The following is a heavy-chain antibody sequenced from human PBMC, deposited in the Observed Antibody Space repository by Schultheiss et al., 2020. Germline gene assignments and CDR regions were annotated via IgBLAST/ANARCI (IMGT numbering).Heavy chain of an antibody. V-gene: IGHV3-23*01. CDR3: ARGGRGMDV. CDR2: IGAGGRT. CDR1: GFTFSSYW. J-gene: IGHJ6*02. Sequence: GGSLRLSCAASGFTFSSYWMSWVRQAPGKGLEWVSAIGAGGRTYFADSVKGRFTISRENSKDALYLQMNSLRAEDTAVYYCARGGRGMDVWGQGTTVTVS.